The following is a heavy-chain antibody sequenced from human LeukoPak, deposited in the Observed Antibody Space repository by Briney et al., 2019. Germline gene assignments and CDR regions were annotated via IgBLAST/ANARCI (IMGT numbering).Heavy chain of an antibody. D-gene: IGHD2-15*01. J-gene: IGHJ3*01. CDR3: ARRRQVSYYSPYAFDL. Sequence: SETLSLTCTVSGGSMTNSYWGLLRQPPGKGLEWLGYSYFTVSTKANPSLKSRVTISLDPSKNQLSLRLTSVTAADTAVYYCARRRQVSYYSPYAFDLWGQGTMVTVSS. CDR2: SYFTVST. V-gene: IGHV4-59*08. CDR1: GGSMTNSY.